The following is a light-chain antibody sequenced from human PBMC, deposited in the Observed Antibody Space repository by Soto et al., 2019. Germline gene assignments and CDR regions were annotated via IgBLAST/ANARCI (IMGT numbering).Light chain of an antibody. Sequence: QSALTQPASVSGSPGQSIHISCTGNSSDVGGYNYVSWYQHHPGKAPKLIIYDVSNRPSGVSNPFSGSKSGNTASLTISGLQPEDEADYYCSSYTTSNTRQIVFGTGTKVTVL. CDR3: SSYTTSNTRQIV. CDR1: SSDVGGYNY. J-gene: IGLJ1*01. V-gene: IGLV2-14*03. CDR2: DVS.